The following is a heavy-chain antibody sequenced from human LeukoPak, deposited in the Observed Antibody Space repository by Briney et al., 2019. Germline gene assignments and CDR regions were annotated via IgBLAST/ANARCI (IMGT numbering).Heavy chain of an antibody. Sequence: GRSLRLSCEASGFTFSSYAMYWVRQAPGKGLEWVALISYDGSNKYYTDSVKGRFTISRDNSKNTMYMQMNILRAEDTAVYHCARAYCSGGSCYSGYYFYGMDVWGQGTTVTVSS. CDR1: GFTFSSYA. D-gene: IGHD2-15*01. CDR2: ISYDGSNK. J-gene: IGHJ6*02. CDR3: ARAYCSGGSCYSGYYFYGMDV. V-gene: IGHV3-30-3*01.